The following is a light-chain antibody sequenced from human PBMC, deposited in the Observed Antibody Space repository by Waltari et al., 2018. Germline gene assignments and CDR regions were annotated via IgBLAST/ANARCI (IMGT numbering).Light chain of an antibody. CDR3: QQFYSTPYT. CDR1: QSISNY. J-gene: IGKJ2*01. CDR2: AAS. V-gene: IGKV1-39*01. Sequence: DIQMTQSPSSLSASVGDRVTITCRASQSISNYLNWYQQKPGAAPKLLIFAASSLQSEVPSRFGGSGSGTEFTLTISSLHAEDVAVYYCQQFYSTPYTFGQGTKLEIK.